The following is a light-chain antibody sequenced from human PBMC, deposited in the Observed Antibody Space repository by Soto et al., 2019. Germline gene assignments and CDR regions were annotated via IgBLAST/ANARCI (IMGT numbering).Light chain of an antibody. CDR1: SSNIGSNT. CDR2: SNN. J-gene: IGLJ3*02. CDR3: AAWDDSLNGPL. V-gene: IGLV1-44*01. Sequence: QSVLTQPPSASGTPGQRVTISCSGSSSNIGSNTVNWYQQLPGMAPTLLIYSNNQRPSGVPNRLSGSKSGTSASLAVNGLQSEDEADYYCAAWDDSLNGPLFGGGTKVTVL.